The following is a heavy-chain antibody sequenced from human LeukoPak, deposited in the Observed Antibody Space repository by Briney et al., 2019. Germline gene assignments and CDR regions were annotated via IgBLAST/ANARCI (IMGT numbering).Heavy chain of an antibody. CDR3: ARGAYCSSTSCYDYYYYYMDV. J-gene: IGHJ6*03. V-gene: IGHV3-11*04. CDR2: ISSSGSTI. CDR1: GFTFSDYY. D-gene: IGHD2-2*01. Sequence: KPGGPLRLSCVASGFTFSDYYMSWIRQAPGKGLEWVSYISSSGSTIYYADSVKGRFTISRDNAKNSLYLQMNSLRAEDTAVYYCARGAYCSSTSCYDYYYYYMDVWGKGTTVTVSS.